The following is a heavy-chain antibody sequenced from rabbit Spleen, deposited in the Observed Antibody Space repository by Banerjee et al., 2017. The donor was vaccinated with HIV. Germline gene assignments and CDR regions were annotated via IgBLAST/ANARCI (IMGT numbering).Heavy chain of an antibody. CDR2: IDPVFSST. CDR3: VRDQARMLDL. V-gene: IGHV1S47*01. J-gene: IGHJ4*01. Sequence: QEQLVESGGGLVQPGGSLKIYCKASGFDFSHYGVSWVRQAPGKGLEWIGYIDPVFSSTHYASWVNGRFTISNDNAQNTVDLQMNSLTAADTATYFCVRDQARMLDLWGPGTLVTVS. CDR1: GFDFSHYG.